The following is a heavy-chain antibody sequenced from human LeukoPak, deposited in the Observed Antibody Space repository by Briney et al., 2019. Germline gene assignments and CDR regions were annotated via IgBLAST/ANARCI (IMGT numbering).Heavy chain of an antibody. Sequence: SQTLSLTCTVSGGSISSGGYYWSWIRQHPGKGLEWIGYIYYSGSTYYNPSLKSRVTISVDTSKNQFSLKLSSVTAADTAVYSCARNYYGSGSPSFDYWGQGTLVTVSS. CDR2: IYYSGST. CDR3: ARNYYGSGSPSFDY. CDR1: GGSISSGGYY. D-gene: IGHD3-10*01. J-gene: IGHJ4*02. V-gene: IGHV4-31*03.